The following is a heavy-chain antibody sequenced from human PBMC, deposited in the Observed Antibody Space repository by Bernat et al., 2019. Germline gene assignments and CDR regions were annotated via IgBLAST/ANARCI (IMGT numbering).Heavy chain of an antibody. J-gene: IGHJ4*02. CDR2: IYSGGST. D-gene: IGHD5-12*01. CDR3: ARDSRYSGYDYVPTSTY. Sequence: EVQLVESGGGLIQPGGSLRLSCAASGFTVSSNYMSWVRQAPGKGLEWVSVIYSGGSTYYADSVKGRFTISRDNSKNTLYLQMNSLRAEDTAVYYCARDSRYSGYDYVPTSTYWGQGTLVTVSS. CDR1: GFTVSSNY. V-gene: IGHV3-53*01.